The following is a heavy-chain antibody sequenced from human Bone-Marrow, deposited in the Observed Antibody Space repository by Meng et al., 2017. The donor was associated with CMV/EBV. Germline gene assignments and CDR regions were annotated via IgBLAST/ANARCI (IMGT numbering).Heavy chain of an antibody. V-gene: IGHV1-18*01. D-gene: IGHD1-26*01. CDR2: ISAYNGDT. CDR1: GYTFTSDG. J-gene: IGHJ4*02. CDR3: ARGPSGSYFRPFDY. Sequence: QVQLVQSGAEVKKPGASVKVFCKASGYTFTSDGISWVRQAPGRGLEWVGWISAYNGDTNYAQKLQGRVTMTTDTSTNSAYMELRSLRSDDTAVYYCARGPSGSYFRPFDYWGQGTLVTVSS.